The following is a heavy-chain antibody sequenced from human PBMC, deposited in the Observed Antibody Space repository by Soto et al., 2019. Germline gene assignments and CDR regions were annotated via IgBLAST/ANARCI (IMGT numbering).Heavy chain of an antibody. CDR3: AKDIVVVPAAPMGAFDI. CDR1: GFTFSSYA. D-gene: IGHD2-2*01. Sequence: SLRLSCAASGFTFSSYAMGWVRQAPGKGLEWVSAISGSGGSTYYADSVKGRFTISRDNSKNTLYLQMNSLRAEDTAVYYCAKDIVVVPAAPMGAFDIWGQGTMVTVSS. V-gene: IGHV3-23*01. CDR2: ISGSGGST. J-gene: IGHJ3*02.